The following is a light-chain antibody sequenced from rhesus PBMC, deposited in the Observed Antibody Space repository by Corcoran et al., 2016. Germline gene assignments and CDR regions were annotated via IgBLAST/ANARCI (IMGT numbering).Light chain of an antibody. Sequence: DIQMTQSPSSLSSSVGDRVTITCRASQDIRNYLNWYQQQPGQAPKLLIYVAHRLESGVPSMLRGSGSGKECPLPISSLQPDDFATYYCQQYNTMPMYTFGQGTKVDI. CDR3: QQYNTMPMYT. J-gene: IGKJ2*01. CDR2: VAH. CDR1: QDIRNY. V-gene: IGKV1-32*01.